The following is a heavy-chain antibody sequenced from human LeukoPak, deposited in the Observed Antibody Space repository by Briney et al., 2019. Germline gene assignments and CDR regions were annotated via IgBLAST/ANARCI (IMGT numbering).Heavy chain of an antibody. CDR2: IIPILGIA. Sequence: ASVKVSCKASGGTFSSYAISWVRQAPGQGLEWMGRIIPILGIANHAQKFQGRVTITADKSTSTAYMELSSLRSEDTAVYYCARESYYDSSGYGWFDPWGQGTLVTISS. CDR1: GGTFSSYA. V-gene: IGHV1-69*04. D-gene: IGHD3-22*01. CDR3: ARESYYDSSGYGWFDP. J-gene: IGHJ5*02.